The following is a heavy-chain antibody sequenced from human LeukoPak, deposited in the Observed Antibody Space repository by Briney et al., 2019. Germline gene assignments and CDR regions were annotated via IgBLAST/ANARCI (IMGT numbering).Heavy chain of an antibody. J-gene: IGHJ6*03. D-gene: IGHD6-13*01. V-gene: IGHV1-69*06. CDR2: IIPIFGTA. CDR1: GGTFSSYA. Sequence: SVKVSCKASGGTFSSYAISWVRQAPGQGLEWMGGIIPIFGTANYAQKFQGRVTITADKSTSTAYMELSSLRSEDTAVYYCAATLIAAADFYYYYYYMDVWGKGTTVTISS. CDR3: AATLIAAADFYYYYYYMDV.